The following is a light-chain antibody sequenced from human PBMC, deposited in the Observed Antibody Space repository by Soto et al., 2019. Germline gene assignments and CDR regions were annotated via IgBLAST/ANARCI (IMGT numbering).Light chain of an antibody. J-gene: IGLJ1*01. CDR1: SSDVGGYNY. CDR2: DVS. Sequence: QSALTQPASVSGSPGQSITISCTGTSSDVGGYNYVSWYQQHPGKAPKLMIYDVSNRPSGVSNRFSGSKSGNTASLTISGLKAEDEADYYCSSYTSSTHYVFGTGTKVTVL. CDR3: SSYTSSTHYV. V-gene: IGLV2-14*01.